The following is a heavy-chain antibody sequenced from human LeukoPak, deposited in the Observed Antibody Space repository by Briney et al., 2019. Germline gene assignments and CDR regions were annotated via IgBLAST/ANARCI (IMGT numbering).Heavy chain of an antibody. CDR3: ARDDNYYDSSDYLDY. CDR1: GGSFSGYY. CDR2: INHSGST. V-gene: IGHV4-34*01. J-gene: IGHJ4*02. Sequence: SETLSLTCAVYGGSFSGYYWSWIRQPPGKGLEWIGEINHSGSTNYNPSLKSRVTISVDTSKNQFSLKLSSVTAADTAVYYCARDDNYYDSSDYLDYWGQGTLVTVSS. D-gene: IGHD3-22*01.